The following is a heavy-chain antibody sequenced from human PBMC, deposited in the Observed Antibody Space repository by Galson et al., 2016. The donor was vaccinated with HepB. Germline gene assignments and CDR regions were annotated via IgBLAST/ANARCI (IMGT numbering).Heavy chain of an antibody. V-gene: IGHV3-9*01. CDR2: ISRNSGSI. CDR3: AKDSGAYYYDSSGYRRNAFDI. CDR1: GFTLDPYA. D-gene: IGHD3-22*01. Sequence: SLRLSCAASGFTLDPYAMHWVRQAPGKGLELVSCISRNSGSIGYADSVKGRFTISRDNAKNSLYLQMNSLRAGDTALYYCAKDSGAYYYDSSGYRRNAFDIWGQGTMVTVSS. J-gene: IGHJ3*02.